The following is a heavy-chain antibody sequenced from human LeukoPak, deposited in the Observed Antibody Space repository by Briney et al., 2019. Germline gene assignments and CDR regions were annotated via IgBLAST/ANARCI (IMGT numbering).Heavy chain of an antibody. CDR2: ISSSSSYI. CDR1: GFTFSSYS. Sequence: GGSLRLSCAASGFTFSSYSMNWVRQAPGKGLEWVSSISSSSSYIYYADSVKGRFTISRDNAKNSLYLQMNSLRAEDTAVYYCARGGAAARFRYFDYWGQGTLVTVSS. CDR3: ARGGAAARFRYFDY. V-gene: IGHV3-21*01. J-gene: IGHJ4*02. D-gene: IGHD6-6*01.